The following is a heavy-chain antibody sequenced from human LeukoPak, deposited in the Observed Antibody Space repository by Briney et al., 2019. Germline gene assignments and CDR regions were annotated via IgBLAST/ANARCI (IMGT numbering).Heavy chain of an antibody. CDR1: GFTFSSYA. J-gene: IGHJ4*02. D-gene: IGHD3-22*01. Sequence: PGGSLRLSCAASGFTFSSYAMSWVRQAPGKGLGWVSAISGSGGSTYYADSVKGRFTISRDNSKNTLYLQMNSLRAEDTAVYYCAKASDSSGYYYGPDYWGQGTLVTVSS. CDR2: ISGSGGST. CDR3: AKASDSSGYYYGPDY. V-gene: IGHV3-23*01.